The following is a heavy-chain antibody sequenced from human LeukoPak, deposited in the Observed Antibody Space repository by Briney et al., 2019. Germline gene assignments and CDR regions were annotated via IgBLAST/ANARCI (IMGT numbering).Heavy chain of an antibody. D-gene: IGHD6-13*01. V-gene: IGHV3-43*02. CDR1: GFTFDDYA. Sequence: GGSLRLSCAASGFTFDDYAMHCVRHVPGKGLVWVSFISADGGAKYYADSVKGRFTISRDNSKNSLYLQMNSLRTEDTALYYCAKDIREVYSSWYYFDYWGQGTLVTVSS. CDR3: AKDIREVYSSWYYFDY. J-gene: IGHJ4*02. CDR2: ISADGGAK.